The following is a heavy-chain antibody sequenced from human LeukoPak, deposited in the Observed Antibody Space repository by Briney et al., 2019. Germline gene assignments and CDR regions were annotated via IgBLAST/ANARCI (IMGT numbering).Heavy chain of an antibody. CDR1: GGSIGSYY. CDR2: IYYSGST. Sequence: PSETLSLTCTVSGGSIGSYYWNWMRQPPGKGLEWIGYIYYSGSTNYNTSLKSRLTISVDTSRNQFSLKLSSVTAADTAVYYCARYVWGSYPTFEDYWGQGTLVTVSS. CDR3: ARYVWGSYPTFEDY. V-gene: IGHV4-59*01. J-gene: IGHJ4*02. D-gene: IGHD3-16*02.